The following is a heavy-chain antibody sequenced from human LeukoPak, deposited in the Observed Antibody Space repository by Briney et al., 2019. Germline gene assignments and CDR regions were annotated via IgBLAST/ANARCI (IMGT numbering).Heavy chain of an antibody. J-gene: IGHJ4*02. CDR3: ARAPNGVVVVTAILYYFDY. V-gene: IGHV3-30*01. CDR2: ISYDGSNK. D-gene: IGHD2-21*02. Sequence: GGSLRLSCAASGFTFSSYAMHWVRQAPGKGLEWVAAISYDGSNKYYADSVKGRFTISRDNSKNTLYLQMNSLRAEDTAVYYCARAPNGVVVVTAILYYFDYWGQGTLATVSS. CDR1: GFTFSSYA.